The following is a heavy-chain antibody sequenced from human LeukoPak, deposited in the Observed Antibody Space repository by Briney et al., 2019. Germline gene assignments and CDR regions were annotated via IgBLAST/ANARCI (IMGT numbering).Heavy chain of an antibody. CDR1: GFTVSSNY. V-gene: IGHV3-66*01. J-gene: IGHJ6*02. D-gene: IGHD3-3*01. Sequence: GGSLRLSCAASGFTVSSNYMSWVRQVPGKGLEWVSIIYSGGSTYYADSVKGRFTISRDNSKNTLHLQMNSLRAEDTAVYYCARCLLVQGYYYGMDVWGQGTTVTVSS. CDR3: ARCLLVQGYYYGMDV. CDR2: IYSGGST.